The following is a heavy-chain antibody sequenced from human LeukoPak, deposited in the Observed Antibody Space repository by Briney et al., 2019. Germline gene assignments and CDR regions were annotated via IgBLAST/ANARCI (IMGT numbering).Heavy chain of an antibody. CDR1: GFTFSSYG. CDR3: ARGLMGGYPHFDY. Sequence: AGGTLRLSCAASGFTFSSYGMSWVRQAPGKGLEWVSHINWNGNTIGYADSMKGRFTISRDNAKNSVFLQMNSLRTEDTALYYCARGLMGGYPHFDYWGQGTLVTVSS. J-gene: IGHJ4*02. V-gene: IGHV3-20*04. D-gene: IGHD3-22*01. CDR2: INWNGNTI.